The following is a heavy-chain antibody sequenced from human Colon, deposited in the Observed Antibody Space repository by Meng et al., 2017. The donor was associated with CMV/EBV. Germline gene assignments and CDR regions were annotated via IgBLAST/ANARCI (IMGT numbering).Heavy chain of an antibody. CDR1: GFSFHSYD. CDR3: ARVPRFLEWNDAGYFNS. Sequence: GGSLRLSCVAGGFSFHSYDMKWVRQAPGKGLEWVSEISSSGDSIAYADSVKGRFTVSRDNAKNSLYLHMNSLRAEDTAVYYCARVPRFLEWNDAGYFNSWGQGTLVTVSS. J-gene: IGHJ4*02. CDR2: ISSSGDSI. D-gene: IGHD3-3*01. V-gene: IGHV3-48*03.